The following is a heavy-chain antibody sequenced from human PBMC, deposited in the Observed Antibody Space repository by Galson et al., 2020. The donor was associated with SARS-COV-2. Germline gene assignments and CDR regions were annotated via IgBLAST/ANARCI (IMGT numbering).Heavy chain of an antibody. V-gene: IGHV3-49*03. CDR2: IRSKAYGGTT. D-gene: IGHD3-16*01. J-gene: IGHJ6*03. CDR1: GFTFGDYA. Sequence: GGSLRLSCTASGFTFGDYAMSWFRQAPGKGLEWVGFIRSKAYGGTTEYAASVKGRFTISRDDSKSIAYLQMNSLKTEDTAVYYCTRLGAKAYYYYYMDVWGKGTTVTVSS. CDR3: TRLGAKAYYYYYMDV.